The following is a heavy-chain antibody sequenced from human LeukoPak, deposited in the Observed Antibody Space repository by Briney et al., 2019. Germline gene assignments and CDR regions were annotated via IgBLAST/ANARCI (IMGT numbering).Heavy chain of an antibody. J-gene: IGHJ4*02. CDR1: GFTFSSYG. CDR3: AKGEVATIKPFDY. V-gene: IGHV3-30*02. Sequence: PGGSLRLSCAASGFTFSSYGMHWARQAPGKGLEWVAFIRYDGSNKYYADSVKGRFTISRDNSKNTLYLQMNSLRAEDTAVYYCAKGEVATIKPFDYWGQGTLVTVSS. D-gene: IGHD5-12*01. CDR2: IRYDGSNK.